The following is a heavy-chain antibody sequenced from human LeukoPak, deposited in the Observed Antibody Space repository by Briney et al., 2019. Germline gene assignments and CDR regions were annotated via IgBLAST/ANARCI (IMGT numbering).Heavy chain of an antibody. CDR2: ISSNGGST. D-gene: IGHD6-13*01. V-gene: IGHV3-64*01. CDR1: GFTFSSYA. J-gene: IGHJ4*02. CDR3: ARDGGGIAAAYYFDY. Sequence: GGSLRLSCAASGFTFSSYAMHWVRQAPGKGLEYVSAISSNGGSTYYANSVKGRFTISRDNSKNTLHLQMGSLRAEDMAVYYCARDGGGIAAAYYFDYWGQGTLVTVSS.